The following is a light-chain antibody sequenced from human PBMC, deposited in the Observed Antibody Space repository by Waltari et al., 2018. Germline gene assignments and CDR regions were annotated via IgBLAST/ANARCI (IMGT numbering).Light chain of an antibody. J-gene: IGKJ1*01. CDR2: GAS. Sequence: TCRESQVMRNELGWYQQKPGRAPKLLIFGASTLEAGVPSRFSGSGSGTDFTLTISSLQPEDFATYYCLQDSGYPRTFGQGTKVDIQ. V-gene: IGKV1-6*01. CDR1: QVMRNE. CDR3: LQDSGYPRT.